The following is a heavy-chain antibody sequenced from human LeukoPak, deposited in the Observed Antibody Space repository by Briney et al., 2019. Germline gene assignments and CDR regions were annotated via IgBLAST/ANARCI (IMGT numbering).Heavy chain of an antibody. Sequence: GRSLRLSCAASGFTFSSYGMHWVPQAPGEGLEWVAVISYDGSNKYYADSVKGRFTISRDNSKNTLYLQMNSLRAEDTAVYYCAKYSSLPPYYYYGMDVWGQGTTVTVSS. CDR3: AKYSSLPPYYYYGMDV. CDR1: GFTFSSYG. D-gene: IGHD2-15*01. V-gene: IGHV3-30*18. CDR2: ISYDGSNK. J-gene: IGHJ6*02.